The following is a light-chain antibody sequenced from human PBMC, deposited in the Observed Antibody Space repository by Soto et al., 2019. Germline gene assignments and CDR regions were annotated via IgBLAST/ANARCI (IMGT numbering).Light chain of an antibody. V-gene: IGLV1-40*01. J-gene: IGLJ3*02. CDR1: SSNIGGGYD. CDR3: RSYASSMSDSV. CDR2: GNS. Sequence: QSVLTQPPSVSGAPGQTVTISCTGSSSNIGGGYDVHWYQQLPGTAPKLLIYGNSNRPSGVPDRFSGSKSGTSASLAITGLQAEDEADYYCRSYASSMSDSVFGGGTKLTVL.